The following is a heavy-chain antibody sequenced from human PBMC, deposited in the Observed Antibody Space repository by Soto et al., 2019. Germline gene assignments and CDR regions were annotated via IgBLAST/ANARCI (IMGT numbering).Heavy chain of an antibody. CDR2: IYFRGTT. D-gene: IGHD3-22*01. Sequence: PSETLSLTCTVSGGSISSYYWSWIRQPPGKGLEWIGYIYFRGTTNYNPSLKSRVTMSADTSKNQSSLKLNSVTAADTAVYYCARMNYYDTSGYPFDYWGQGMMVTVS. V-gene: IGHV4-59*01. CDR1: GGSISSYY. J-gene: IGHJ4*02. CDR3: ARMNYYDTSGYPFDY.